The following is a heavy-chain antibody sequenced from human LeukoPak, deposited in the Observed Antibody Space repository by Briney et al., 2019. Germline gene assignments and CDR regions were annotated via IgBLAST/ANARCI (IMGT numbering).Heavy chain of an antibody. CDR2: INPSGGST. V-gene: IGHV1-46*01. CDR1: GYTFTSYY. CDR3: TREDSGTTFDY. Sequence: ASVKVSCKASGYTFTSYYMHWVRQAPGQGLEWMGIINPSGGSTSYAQKFQGRVTMTRDTSTSTVYMELSSLRSEDTAVYYCTREDSGTTFDYWGQGTLVTVSS. D-gene: IGHD1-26*01. J-gene: IGHJ4*02.